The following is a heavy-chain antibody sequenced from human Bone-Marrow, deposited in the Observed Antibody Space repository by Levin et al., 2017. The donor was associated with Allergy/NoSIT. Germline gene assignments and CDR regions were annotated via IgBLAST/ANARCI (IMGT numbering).Heavy chain of an antibody. CDR2: IYYSGNT. Sequence: SETLSLTCTVSGDSISSSNYYWGWIRQPPGKGLEWIGSIYYSGNTYYNPSLKSRVTISVDTSKNQFSLRLTSVSAADTAVYYCARTLGYCSGDGCYYYFDYWGQGTLVTVSS. CDR3: ARTLGYCSGDGCYYYFDY. D-gene: IGHD2-15*01. CDR1: GDSISSSNYY. J-gene: IGHJ4*02. V-gene: IGHV4-39*07.